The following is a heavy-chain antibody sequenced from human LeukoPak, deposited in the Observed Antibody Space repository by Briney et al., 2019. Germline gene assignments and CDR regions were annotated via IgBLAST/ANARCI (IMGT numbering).Heavy chain of an antibody. J-gene: IGHJ4*02. V-gene: IGHV4-39*07. CDR1: GGSISSSSYY. CDR2: IYYSGGT. CDR3: ARGPQQSSSGWFTPGEGYYFDY. Sequence: SETLSLTCTVSGGSISSSSYYWGWIRQPPGKGLEWIGSIYYSGGTNYNPSLKSRVTISVDTSKNQFSLKLSSVTAADTAVYYCARGPQQSSSGWFTPGEGYYFDYWGQGTLVTVSS. D-gene: IGHD6-19*01.